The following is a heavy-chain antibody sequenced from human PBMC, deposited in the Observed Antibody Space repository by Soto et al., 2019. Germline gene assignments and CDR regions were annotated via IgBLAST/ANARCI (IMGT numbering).Heavy chain of an antibody. CDR1: VGSISSHY. Sequence: SETLSLTCTVSVGSISSHYWSWIRQPPGKRLEWIGYIHYSGSTNNNPSLKSRVTMSVDRSNNLYSLNLSSVTAADTAVYYCARHVYANGDNIWFDSLGQGTLVT. J-gene: IGHJ5*01. D-gene: IGHD4-17*01. CDR2: IHYSGST. CDR3: ARHVYANGDNIWFDS. V-gene: IGHV4-59*08.